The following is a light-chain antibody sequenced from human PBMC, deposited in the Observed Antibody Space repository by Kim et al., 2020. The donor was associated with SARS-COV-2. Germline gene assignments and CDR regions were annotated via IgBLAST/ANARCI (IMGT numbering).Light chain of an antibody. Sequence: SYELTQPPSVSVSPGQTAIITCSGDKLGDKYGCWYQQKPGQSPVIVIYQDNKRLSGIPERFSGSNSGNTATLTISGAQAMDEADYYCQSWDSGVVVFGGG. V-gene: IGLV3-1*01. CDR2: QDN. CDR3: QSWDSGVVV. J-gene: IGLJ2*01. CDR1: KLGDKY.